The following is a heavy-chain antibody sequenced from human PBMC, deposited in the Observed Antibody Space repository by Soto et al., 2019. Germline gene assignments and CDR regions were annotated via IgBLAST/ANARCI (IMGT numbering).Heavy chain of an antibody. CDR2: IDPSDSYT. CDR3: ARLNLFVATPYSGMNV. D-gene: IGHD5-12*01. CDR1: AYSSTGYG. V-gene: IGHV5-10-1*01. Sequence: ETLKISCKDSAYSSTGYGISWVRQMPGNGLKWMGRIDPSDSYTNYSPSFQGHVTISADKSISTAYLQWSSLKASDTAMYYCARLNLFVATPYSGMNVWGQGTTVTVS. J-gene: IGHJ6*02.